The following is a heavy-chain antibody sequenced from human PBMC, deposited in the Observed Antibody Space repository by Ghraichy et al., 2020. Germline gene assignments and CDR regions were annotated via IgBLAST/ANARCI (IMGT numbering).Heavy chain of an antibody. CDR1: GFTFSSYA. CDR2: ISYDGSNK. V-gene: IGHV3-30*04. J-gene: IGHJ6*03. CDR3: VVAPAGKKYYYYYMDV. D-gene: IGHD6-13*01. Sequence: GESLNISCAASGFTFSSYAMHWVRQAPGKGLEWVAVISYDGSNKYHADSVKGRFTISRDNSKNTLYLQMNSLRAEDTAIYYCVVAPAGKKYYYYYMDVWGKGTTVTVSS.